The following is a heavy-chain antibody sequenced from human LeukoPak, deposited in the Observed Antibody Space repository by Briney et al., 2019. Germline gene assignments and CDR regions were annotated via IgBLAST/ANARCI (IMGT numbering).Heavy chain of an antibody. V-gene: IGHV3-23*01. Sequence: PGGSLRLSCAASGFTFSSSANSCLRPPPGKVLELVSAINGSGGSTYYADSVKGRFTISRDNSKNTLYLQMNGLRAEDTAVYYCAKDAARVDYYYYGMDVWGQGTTVTVSS. D-gene: IGHD6-13*01. J-gene: IGHJ6*02. CDR2: INGSGGST. CDR3: AKDAARVDYYYYGMDV. CDR1: GFTFSSSA.